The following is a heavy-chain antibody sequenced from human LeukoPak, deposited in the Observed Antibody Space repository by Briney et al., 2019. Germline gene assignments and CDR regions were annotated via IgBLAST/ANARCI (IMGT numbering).Heavy chain of an antibody. CDR1: GYTFTSYG. Sequence: ASVKVSCKASGYTFTSYGISWVRQAPGQGLEWMGWISAYNGNTNYAQKLQGRVTMTTDTSTSPAYMELRSLRSDDTAVYYCARDRDSSGYYLGWFDPWGQGTLVTVSS. CDR3: ARDRDSSGYYLGWFDP. V-gene: IGHV1-18*01. CDR2: ISAYNGNT. J-gene: IGHJ5*02. D-gene: IGHD3-22*01.